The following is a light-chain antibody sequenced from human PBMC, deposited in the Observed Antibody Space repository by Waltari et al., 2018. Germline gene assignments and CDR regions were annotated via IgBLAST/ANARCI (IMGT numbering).Light chain of an antibody. Sequence: DIQMTQSPSSLSASVGDRVTITCRASQNIDNYLNWHQQKPGKAPNLLIFGASNLLSGVPSRFSGSGSGTDFTLTISSLQPGDFATYYCQQSYSTPYTFGQGTKVEIK. CDR2: GAS. CDR1: QNIDNY. V-gene: IGKV1-39*01. J-gene: IGKJ2*01. CDR3: QQSYSTPYT.